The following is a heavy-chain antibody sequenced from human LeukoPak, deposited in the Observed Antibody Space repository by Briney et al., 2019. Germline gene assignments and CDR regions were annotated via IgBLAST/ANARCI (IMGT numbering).Heavy chain of an antibody. V-gene: IGHV1-2*02. Sequence: ASVKVSCKASGYTFTGYYMHWVRQAPGQGLEWMGWINPNSGGTNYAQKFQGRVTMTRDMPTSTVYMELSSLRSEDTAVYYCARIGDSSGYYVGYFDYWGQGTLVTVSS. J-gene: IGHJ4*02. D-gene: IGHD3-22*01. CDR1: GYTFTGYY. CDR2: INPNSGGT. CDR3: ARIGDSSGYYVGYFDY.